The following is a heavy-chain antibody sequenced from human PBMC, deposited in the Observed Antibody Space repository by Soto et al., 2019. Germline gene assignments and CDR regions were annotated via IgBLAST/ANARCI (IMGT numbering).Heavy chain of an antibody. J-gene: IGHJ4*02. V-gene: IGHV3-23*01. D-gene: IGHD6-19*01. CDR3: AKDGNWLDVYFDV. CDR2: SSASGRSR. Sequence: GGSLRLPCVASGIEFSNYAMSWVRQAPGRGLEWVSISSASGRSRYHADSVKGRFTISRDNSKNTLYLHMTNLRAEDTAVYYCAKDGNWLDVYFDVWGQGTPVTVSS. CDR1: GIEFSNYA.